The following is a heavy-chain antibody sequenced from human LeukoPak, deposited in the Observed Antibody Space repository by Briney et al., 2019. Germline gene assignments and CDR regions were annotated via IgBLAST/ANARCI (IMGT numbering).Heavy chain of an antibody. J-gene: IGHJ6*03. D-gene: IGHD2-2*01. CDR3: AAGTRPYYYYYYMDV. CDR2: IVVGSGNT. CDR1: GFTSTSSA. Sequence: GTSVKFSCKASGFTSTSSAMQWVRQVRGQRLEWIGWIVVGSGNTNYAQKFQERVTITRDMSTSTAYMELSSLRSEDTAVYYCAAGTRPYYYYYYMDVWGKGTTVTVSS. V-gene: IGHV1-58*02.